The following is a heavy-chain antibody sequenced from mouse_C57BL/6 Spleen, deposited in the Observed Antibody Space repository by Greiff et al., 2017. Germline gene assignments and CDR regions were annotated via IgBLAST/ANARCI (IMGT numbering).Heavy chain of an antibody. CDR3: ARRSFYDYDVGYFDV. CDR1: GFTFSSYG. V-gene: IGHV5-6*01. Sequence: EVQLVESGGDLVKPGGSLKLSCAASGFTFSSYGMSWVRQTPDKRLEWVATISSGGSYTYYPDSVKGRFTISRDNAKNTLYLQMSSLKSEDTAMYYCARRSFYDYDVGYFDVWGTGTTVTVSS. CDR2: ISSGGSYT. J-gene: IGHJ1*03. D-gene: IGHD2-4*01.